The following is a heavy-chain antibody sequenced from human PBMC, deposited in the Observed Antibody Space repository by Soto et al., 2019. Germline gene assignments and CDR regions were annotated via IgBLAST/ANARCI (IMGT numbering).Heavy chain of an antibody. CDR1: GYTFTSYG. CDR2: ISAYNGNT. J-gene: IGHJ5*02. CDR3: ARDLGYCSSTSCYSPNWFDP. D-gene: IGHD2-2*02. Sequence: QVQLVQSGAEVKKPGASVKVSCKASGYTFTSYGISWVRQAPGQGLEWMGWISAYNGNTNYAQKLQGRVTMTTDTSTSTAYMELRSLRSEDTAVYYCARDLGYCSSTSCYSPNWFDPWGQGTLVTVSS. V-gene: IGHV1-18*01.